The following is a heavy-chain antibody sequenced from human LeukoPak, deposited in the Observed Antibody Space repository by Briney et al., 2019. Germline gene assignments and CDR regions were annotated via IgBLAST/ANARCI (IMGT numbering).Heavy chain of an antibody. D-gene: IGHD3-10*01. J-gene: IGHJ6*03. CDR3: ARDGNYYGSGTYMDV. Sequence: SETLSLTCTVSGGSINNYYWSWIRQPAGKGLEWIGRIYASGATNNNPSLKSRVTMSVDTSKNQFSLILSSLTAADPAVYYCARDGNYYGSGTYMDVWGKGTTVIVSS. V-gene: IGHV4-4*07. CDR1: GGSINNYY. CDR2: IYASGAT.